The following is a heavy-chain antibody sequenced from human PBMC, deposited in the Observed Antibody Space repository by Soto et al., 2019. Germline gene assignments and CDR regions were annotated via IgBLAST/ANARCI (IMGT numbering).Heavy chain of an antibody. Sequence: QVQLVQSGAEVKKPGSSVKVSCKASGGTFSSYAIIWVRQAPGQGLEWMGGIIPIFGTANYAQKFQGRVTITADESTSTAYMELSSLRSEDTAVYYCARLADAMADAEYFQHWGQGTLVTVSS. CDR3: ARLADAMADAEYFQH. CDR2: IIPIFGTA. J-gene: IGHJ1*01. CDR1: GGTFSSYA. V-gene: IGHV1-69*01. D-gene: IGHD6-19*01.